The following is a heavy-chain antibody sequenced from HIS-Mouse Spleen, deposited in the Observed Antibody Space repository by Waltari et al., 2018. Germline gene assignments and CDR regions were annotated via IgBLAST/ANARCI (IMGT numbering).Heavy chain of an antibody. Sequence: QLQLQESGPGLVKPSETLSLTCTVSGGSISSSSYYWGWIRQPPGKGLEWIGSIYYSGSTYYYPALKSRVTISVDTSTNQFSLKLSSVTAADTALYYCAREIPYSSSWYDWYFDLWGRGTLVTVSS. CDR3: AREIPYSSSWYDWYFDL. V-gene: IGHV4-39*07. CDR1: GGSISSSSYY. D-gene: IGHD6-13*01. CDR2: IYYSGST. J-gene: IGHJ2*01.